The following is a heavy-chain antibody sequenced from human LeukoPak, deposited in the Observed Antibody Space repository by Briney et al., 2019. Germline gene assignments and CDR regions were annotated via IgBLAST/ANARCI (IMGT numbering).Heavy chain of an antibody. Sequence: SETLSLTCTVSGGSISSSYWSWIRQPPGKGLEWIAYIFNSENTNYNPSLKSRVTISVDTSKNQFSLELSSVTAADTAVYYCARGRYSAGDNWFDPWGQGTLVTVSS. J-gene: IGHJ5*02. V-gene: IGHV4-4*09. CDR1: GGSISSSY. CDR2: IFNSENT. D-gene: IGHD3-9*01. CDR3: ARGRYSAGDNWFDP.